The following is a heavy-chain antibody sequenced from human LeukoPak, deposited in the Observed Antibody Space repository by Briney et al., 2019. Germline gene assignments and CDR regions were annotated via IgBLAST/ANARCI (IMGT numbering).Heavy chain of an antibody. Sequence: PGGSLRLSCTGSGFIFSRYEMNWVRQAPGKGLEWVSYISSSGNTIYYADSVKGRFTISRDNAKNTLYLQMNSLRAEDTAVYYCAREGYDYVWGSYRYSHDFDYWGQGTLVTVSS. CDR2: ISSSGNTI. V-gene: IGHV3-48*03. CDR3: AREGYDYVWGSYRYSHDFDY. J-gene: IGHJ4*02. CDR1: GFIFSRYE. D-gene: IGHD3-16*02.